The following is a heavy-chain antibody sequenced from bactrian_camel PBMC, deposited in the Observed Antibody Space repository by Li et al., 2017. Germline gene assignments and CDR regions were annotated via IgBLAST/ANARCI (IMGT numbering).Heavy chain of an antibody. CDR2: MYSGESST. V-gene: IGHV3S28*01. Sequence: QLVESGGGLVQPGGSLRLSCVVSGYAYSDGYCLGWFRQAPGKEREGVAQMYSGESSTYYADSVKGRFTISHDNAKRTLYLQMNSLKPEDTAMYYCVADCELRYGHFDFNIGSRGQGTQVTVS. CDR3: VADCELRYGHFDFNIGS. J-gene: IGHJ4*01. D-gene: IGHD2*01. CDR1: GYAYSDGYC.